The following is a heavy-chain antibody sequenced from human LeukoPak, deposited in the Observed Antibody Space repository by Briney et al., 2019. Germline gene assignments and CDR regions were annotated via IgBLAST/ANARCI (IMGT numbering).Heavy chain of an antibody. D-gene: IGHD2-21*01. J-gene: IGHJ5*02. CDR3: ATYGAGFDT. CDR1: GFTFNDYY. V-gene: IGHV3-11*01. CDR2: INIGGTNT. Sequence: GGSLRLSCAASGFTFNDYYMSWIRQAPGKGLEWLSYINIGGTNTHYADSVKGRFTISRDNAKKSLYLEMNNLRAEDTAVYYCATYGAGFDTWGQGVLVTVSS.